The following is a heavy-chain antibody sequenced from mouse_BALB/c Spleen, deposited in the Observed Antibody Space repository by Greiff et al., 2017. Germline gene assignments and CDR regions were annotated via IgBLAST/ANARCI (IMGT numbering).Heavy chain of an antibody. Sequence: EVKVVESGGGLVQPGGSRKLSCAASGFTFSSFGMHWVRQAPEKGLEWVAYISSGSSTIYYADTVKGRFTISRDNPKNTLFLQMTSLRSEDTAMYYCARSEVRRGSFAYWGQGTLVTVSA. CDR1: GFTFSSFG. J-gene: IGHJ3*01. V-gene: IGHV5-17*02. D-gene: IGHD2-14*01. CDR3: ARSEVRRGSFAY. CDR2: ISSGSSTI.